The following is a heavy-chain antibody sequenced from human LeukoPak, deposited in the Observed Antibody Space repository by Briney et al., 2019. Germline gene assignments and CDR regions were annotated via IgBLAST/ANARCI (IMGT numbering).Heavy chain of an antibody. CDR3: AKDRGGSGSTTFDY. D-gene: IGHD3-10*01. Sequence: PGGSLRLSCAASGFTFSSYAMSWVRQAPGKGLEWVSAISGSGGSTYYADSVKGRFTISRDNSKNTLYLQMNSLRAEDTAVYCCAKDRGGSGSTTFDYWGQGTLVTVSS. V-gene: IGHV3-23*01. CDR2: ISGSGGST. J-gene: IGHJ4*02. CDR1: GFTFSSYA.